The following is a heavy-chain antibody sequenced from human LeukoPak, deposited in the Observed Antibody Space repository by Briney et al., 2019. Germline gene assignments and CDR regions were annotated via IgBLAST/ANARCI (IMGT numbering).Heavy chain of an antibody. CDR2: ISSSGSTI. D-gene: IGHD6-13*01. J-gene: IGHJ2*01. V-gene: IGHV3-48*03. CDR3: ARAAYSSTWYSRYFDL. CDR1: GFTFRSYE. Sequence: GGSLRLSCAASGFTFRSYEMNWVRRAPGKGLEWVSYISSSGSTIVYADSVKGRFTISRENAKNSLYLQMNSLRAGDAAVYYCARAAYSSTWYSRYFDLWGRGTLVTVSS.